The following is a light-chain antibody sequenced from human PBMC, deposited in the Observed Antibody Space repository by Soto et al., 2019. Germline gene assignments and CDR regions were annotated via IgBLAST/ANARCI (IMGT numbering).Light chain of an antibody. CDR3: QQRDSWPIT. V-gene: IGKV3-11*01. Sequence: VFTQSPSSVSLSPGERATLSCRASQSVDSYLVWYQQKPGQAPRLLIFGASNRATGIPARFSGSGSGTDFTLTINSLEPDDFAVYYCQQRDSWPITFGQGTRLEI. CDR2: GAS. CDR1: QSVDSY. J-gene: IGKJ5*01.